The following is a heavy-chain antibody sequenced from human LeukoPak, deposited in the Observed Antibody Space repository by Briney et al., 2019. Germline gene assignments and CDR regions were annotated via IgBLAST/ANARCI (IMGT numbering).Heavy chain of an antibody. J-gene: IGHJ4*02. CDR2: VYYSGST. Sequence: SQTLSLTCAVSGGSISSDLYSWGWIRQPPGRGLEWIGYVYYSGSTDYSPSLKSRLTISADTSKNQFSLKLSSVTAADTAVYYCASHRRSHGSEYWGQGTLVTVSS. D-gene: IGHD3-10*01. V-gene: IGHV4-30-4*07. CDR3: ASHRRSHGSEY. CDR1: GGSISSDLYS.